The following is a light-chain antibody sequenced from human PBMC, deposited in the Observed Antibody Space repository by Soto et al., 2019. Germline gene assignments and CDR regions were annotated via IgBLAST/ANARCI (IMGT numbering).Light chain of an antibody. CDR2: GAS. V-gene: IGKV1-39*01. Sequence: DIQMTQSPSSLSASVGDRVTITCRASQSISTFLNWYQQKPGKAPNLLISGASSLHSGVPSRFSGSGSGTDFTLTISSLQPEDVATYYCQQSYSTLIHTFGQGTKLEIK. J-gene: IGKJ2*01. CDR1: QSISTF. CDR3: QQSYSTLIHT.